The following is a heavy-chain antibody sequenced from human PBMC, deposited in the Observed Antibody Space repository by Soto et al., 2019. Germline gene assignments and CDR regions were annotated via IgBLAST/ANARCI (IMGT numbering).Heavy chain of an antibody. Sequence: GESLKISCKGSGYSFTSYWISWVRQMPGKGLEWMGRIDPSDSYTNYSPSFQGHVTISADKSISTAYLQWSSLKASDTAMYYCARVGSSITIFGVVIQPYYYYYGMDVWGQVTTVTVSS. CDR1: GYSFTSYW. CDR3: ARVGSSITIFGVVIQPYYYYYGMDV. V-gene: IGHV5-10-1*01. D-gene: IGHD3-3*01. J-gene: IGHJ6*02. CDR2: IDPSDSYT.